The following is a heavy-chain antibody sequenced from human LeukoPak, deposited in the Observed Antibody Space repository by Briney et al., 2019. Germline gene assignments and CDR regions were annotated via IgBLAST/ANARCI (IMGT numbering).Heavy chain of an antibody. CDR1: GGSISNDY. CDR3: ATLGAARPQIYFDY. J-gene: IGHJ4*02. CDR2: VYYSGST. V-gene: IGHV4-59*01. Sequence: SETLSLTCTVSGGSISNDYWSWIRQPPGKGLEWIGYVYYSGSTNYNPSLKSRVTISVDTSKNQFSLKLSSVIAADTAVYYCATLGAARPQIYFDYWGQGTLVTVSS. D-gene: IGHD6-6*01.